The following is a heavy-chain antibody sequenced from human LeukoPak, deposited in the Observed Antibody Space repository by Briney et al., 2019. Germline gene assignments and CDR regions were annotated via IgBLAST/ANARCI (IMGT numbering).Heavy chain of an antibody. CDR1: SGSISSYY. Sequence: SETLSLTCTVSSGSISSYYWSWIRQPPGKGLEWIGSIYYSGSTYYNPSLKSRVTISVDTSKNQFSLKLSSVTAADTAVYYCAREGVAYSGYDSFNYWGQGTLVTVSS. J-gene: IGHJ4*02. CDR2: IYYSGST. D-gene: IGHD5-12*01. CDR3: AREGVAYSGYDSFNY. V-gene: IGHV4-39*07.